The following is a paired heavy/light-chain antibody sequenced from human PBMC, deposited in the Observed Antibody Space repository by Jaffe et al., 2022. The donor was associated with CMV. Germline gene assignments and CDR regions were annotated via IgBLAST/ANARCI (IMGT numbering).Light chain of an antibody. V-gene: IGLV3-21*04. Sequence: SYVLTQPPSVSVAPGKTARITCGGNNIGSKSVHWYQQKPGQAPVLVIYYDSDRPSGIPERFSGSNSGNTATLTISRVEAGDEADYYCQVWDSSSDHLVVFGGGTKLTVL. CDR2: YDS. J-gene: IGLJ2*01. CDR1: NIGSKS. CDR3: QVWDSSSDHLVV.
Heavy chain of an antibody. D-gene: IGHD2-21*02. Sequence: QVQLVESGGGLVKPGGSLRLSCAASGFTFSDYYMSWIRQAPGKGLEWVSYISSSGTTIYYADSVKGRFTISRDNAKNSLYLQMNSLRAEDTAVYYCARGGPYCDGDCLGSWGQGTLVTVSS. CDR1: GFTFSDYY. CDR2: ISSSGTTI. V-gene: IGHV3-11*01. J-gene: IGHJ5*02. CDR3: ARGGPYCDGDCLGS.